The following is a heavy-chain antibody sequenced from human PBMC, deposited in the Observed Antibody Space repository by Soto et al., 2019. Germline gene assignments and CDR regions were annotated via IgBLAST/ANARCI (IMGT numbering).Heavy chain of an antibody. CDR1: GDSVSNNSAA. J-gene: IGHJ6*02. D-gene: IGHD4-17*01. V-gene: IGHV6-1*01. CDR3: ARDRGDYGDYGIYYYYGMDV. Sequence: SQTLSLTCAISGDSVSNNSAAWNWIRQSPSRGLEWLGRTYYRSKWYNDYAVSVKSRITINPDTSKNQFSLQLNSVTPEDTAVYYCARDRGDYGDYGIYYYYGMDVWGQGTTVTVSS. CDR2: TYYRSKWYN.